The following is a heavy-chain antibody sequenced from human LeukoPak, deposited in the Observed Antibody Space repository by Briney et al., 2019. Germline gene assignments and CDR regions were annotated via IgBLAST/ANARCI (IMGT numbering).Heavy chain of an antibody. Sequence: PGRSLRLSCAASGFTFYDYAMHWVRHAPGKGLEWVSGISWNSGSIGYADSVKGRFTISRDNAKNSLYLQMNSLRAEDTALYYCANTGYYSIADAFDIWGQGTMVTVSS. J-gene: IGHJ3*02. V-gene: IGHV3-9*01. CDR3: ANTGYYSIADAFDI. D-gene: IGHD3-22*01. CDR2: ISWNSGSI. CDR1: GFTFYDYA.